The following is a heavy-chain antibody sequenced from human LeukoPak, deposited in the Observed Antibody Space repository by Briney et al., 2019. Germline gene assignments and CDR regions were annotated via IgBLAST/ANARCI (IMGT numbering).Heavy chain of an antibody. D-gene: IGHD3-22*01. V-gene: IGHV1-2*02. CDR2: IDPNSGDT. CDR1: RYMFTGYL. J-gene: IGHJ4*02. Sequence: SLKASCKASRYMFTGYLMHCMRQPPSAGPEGMGCIDPNSGDTKYAQKFQGRVSMPRDTSTRTAYMELSRLRSDDTAVYFCARSGSTGYPLDYWGQGTLVTVSS. CDR3: ARSGSTGYPLDY.